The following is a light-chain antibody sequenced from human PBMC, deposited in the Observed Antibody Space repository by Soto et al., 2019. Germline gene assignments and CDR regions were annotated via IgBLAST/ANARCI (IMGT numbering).Light chain of an antibody. Sequence: EIVLTQSPGTLSLSPGERATLSCRASQSVSRNYLAWYQQKPGQPPRLLIYAASTRATDVPARFSGGGSETEFTLTISSLQSEDFAVYFCQQYNIWPLWTFGQGTKV. CDR2: AAS. CDR1: QSVSRN. V-gene: IGKV3-15*01. J-gene: IGKJ1*01. CDR3: QQYNIWPLWT.